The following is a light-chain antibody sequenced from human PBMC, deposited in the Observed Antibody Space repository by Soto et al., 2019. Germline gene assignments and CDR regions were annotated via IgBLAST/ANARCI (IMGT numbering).Light chain of an antibody. J-gene: IGLJ3*02. CDR2: GNN. CDR1: SSNIGSNT. Sequence: QSALTQPPSASRTPGQRVTISCSGSSSNIGSNTVNWYQQLPGTAPKLLMYGNNERPSGVPDRFSGSKSGTSASLAISGLQSEDDADYYCAAWDDSLNGWVFGGGTKVTVL. V-gene: IGLV1-44*01. CDR3: AAWDDSLNGWV.